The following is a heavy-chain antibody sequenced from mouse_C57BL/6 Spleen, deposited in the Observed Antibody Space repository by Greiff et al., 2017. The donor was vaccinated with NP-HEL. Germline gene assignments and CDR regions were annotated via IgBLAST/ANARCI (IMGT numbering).Heavy chain of an antibody. Sequence: EVQLVESGGGLVKPGGSLKLSCAASGFTFSDYGMHWVRQAPEKGLEWVAYISSGSSTIYYADTVKGRFTISRDNAKNTLFLQMTSLRSEDTAMYYCAKDDYYVGFAYWGQGTLVTVSA. CDR2: ISSGSSTI. V-gene: IGHV5-17*01. D-gene: IGHD1-1*01. J-gene: IGHJ3*01. CDR1: GFTFSDYG. CDR3: AKDDYYVGFAY.